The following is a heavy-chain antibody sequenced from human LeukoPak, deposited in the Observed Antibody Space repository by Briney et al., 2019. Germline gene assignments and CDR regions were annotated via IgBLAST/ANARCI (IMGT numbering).Heavy chain of an antibody. V-gene: IGHV4-34*01. CDR1: GGSYSGYY. CDR2: INHSGST. Sequence: SETLSLTCAVYGGSYSGYYWSWIRQPPGKGLEWIGEINHSGSTNYNPSLKSRVTISVDTSKNQFSLKLSSVTAADTAVYYCARGRWKMDIVVVPAARFDYWGQGTLVTVSS. J-gene: IGHJ4*02. CDR3: ARGRWKMDIVVVPAARFDY. D-gene: IGHD2-2*03.